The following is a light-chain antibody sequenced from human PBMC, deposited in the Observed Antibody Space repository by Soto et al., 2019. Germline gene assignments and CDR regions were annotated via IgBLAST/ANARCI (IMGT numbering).Light chain of an antibody. J-gene: IGKJ1*01. Sequence: EIVLTQSPATLSLSPGERATLSCRASQSVSSYLAWYQQKPGQAPRLLIYDASNRATGTPARFSGSGSGTDFTLTISSLEPEDFAVYYCQQRSNWPRSWTFGQGTKVEIK. CDR3: QQRSNWPRSWT. V-gene: IGKV3-11*01. CDR1: QSVSSY. CDR2: DAS.